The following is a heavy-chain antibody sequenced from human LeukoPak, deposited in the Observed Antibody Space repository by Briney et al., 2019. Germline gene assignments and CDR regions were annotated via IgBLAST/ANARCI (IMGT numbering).Heavy chain of an antibody. CDR3: ARSYYYDSSGYPFGFDP. J-gene: IGHJ5*02. Sequence: TSETLSLTCTVSGGSISSYYWSWIRQPPGKGLEWLGYIYTSGSTNYNPSLKSLVTISVDTSKNQFSLKLSSVTAADTAVYYCARSYYYDSSGYPFGFDPWGQGTLVTVSS. CDR1: GGSISSYY. CDR2: IYTSGST. V-gene: IGHV4-4*09. D-gene: IGHD3-22*01.